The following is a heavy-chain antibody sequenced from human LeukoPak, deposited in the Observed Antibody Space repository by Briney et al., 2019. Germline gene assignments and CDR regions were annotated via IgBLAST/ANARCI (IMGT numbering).Heavy chain of an antibody. D-gene: IGHD2-21*01. CDR2: ISSSSGTT. J-gene: IGHJ3*02. Sequence: PGGSLRLSCAVSGFTFSTYSMNWVRQTPGKGLEWVSYISSSSGTTYYADSVKGRFTISRDNAKNSLFLQMDSLRAEDTAVYYCARIGINSFDIWGQGTKVTVSS. CDR3: ARIGINSFDI. V-gene: IGHV3-48*04. CDR1: GFTFSTYS.